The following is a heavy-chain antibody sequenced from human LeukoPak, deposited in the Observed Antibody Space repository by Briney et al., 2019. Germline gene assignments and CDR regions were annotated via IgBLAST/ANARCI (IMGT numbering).Heavy chain of an antibody. Sequence: SVKVPCKASGGTFSSYAISWARQAPGQGLEWMGRIIPILGIANYAQKFQGRVTITADKSTSTAYMELSSLRSEDTAVYYCARGGIAARVYYYYYMDVWGKGTTVTVSS. D-gene: IGHD6-6*01. CDR1: GGTFSSYA. CDR2: IIPILGIA. CDR3: ARGGIAARVYYYYYMDV. J-gene: IGHJ6*03. V-gene: IGHV1-69*04.